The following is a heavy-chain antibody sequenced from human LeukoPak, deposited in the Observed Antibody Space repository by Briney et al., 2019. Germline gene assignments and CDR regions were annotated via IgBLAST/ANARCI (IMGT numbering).Heavy chain of an antibody. D-gene: IGHD3-22*01. Sequence: PGGSLRLSCAAPGFTFSSYAMSWVRQAPGKGLEWVSAISGSGGSTYYADSVKGRFTISRDNSKNTLYLQMNSLRAEDTAVYYCAKDPTDTMIVGANAFDIWGQGTMVTVSS. J-gene: IGHJ3*02. CDR2: ISGSGGST. V-gene: IGHV3-23*01. CDR1: GFTFSSYA. CDR3: AKDPTDTMIVGANAFDI.